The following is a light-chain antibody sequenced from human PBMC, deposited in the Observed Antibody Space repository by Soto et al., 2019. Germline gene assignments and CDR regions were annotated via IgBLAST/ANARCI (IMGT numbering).Light chain of an antibody. Sequence: QSVLTQPPSVSGAPGQRVTISCTGSSSNIGAGYDVHWYQQLPGTAPKLLIYGNSNRPSGVPHRFSGSKSGTSASLTTTGQQEEEEADYYCQSYDSSLSVVFGGGTKLTVL. V-gene: IGLV1-40*01. CDR2: GNS. CDR1: SSNIGAGYD. J-gene: IGLJ2*01. CDR3: QSYDSSLSVV.